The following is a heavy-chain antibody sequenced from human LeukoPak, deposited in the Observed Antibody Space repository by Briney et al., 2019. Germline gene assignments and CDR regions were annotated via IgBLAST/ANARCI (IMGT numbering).Heavy chain of an antibody. CDR2: ISNSRSNI. J-gene: IGHJ5*02. D-gene: IGHD6-19*01. CDR3: ASSSRSWFDP. Sequence: PGGSLRLSCAASGFTFSSYSMNWVRQAPGKGLEWVSAISNSRSNIYYADSVKGRFTISRDNAKNSLYLQMNSLRAEDMAVYHCASSSRSWFDPWGQGTLVTVSS. CDR1: GFTFSSYS. V-gene: IGHV3-21*01.